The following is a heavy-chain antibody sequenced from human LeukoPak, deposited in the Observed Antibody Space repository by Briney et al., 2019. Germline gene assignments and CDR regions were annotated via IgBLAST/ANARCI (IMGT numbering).Heavy chain of an antibody. CDR2: INPNSGGT. J-gene: IGHJ3*02. V-gene: IGHV1-2*02. Sequence: ASVKVSCKASGYTFTDYYMHWVRQAPGQGLEWMGWINPNSGGTNYAQKFQGRVAMTRDTSISTAYMELSRLRSDDTAVYYCASGFMGYDRSGYYDDAFDIWGQGTMVTVSS. CDR3: ASGFMGYDRSGYYDDAFDI. D-gene: IGHD3-22*01. CDR1: GYTFTDYY.